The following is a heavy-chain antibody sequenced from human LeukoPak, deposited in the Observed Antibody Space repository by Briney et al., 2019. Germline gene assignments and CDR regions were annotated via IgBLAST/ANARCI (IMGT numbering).Heavy chain of an antibody. V-gene: IGHV1-18*01. D-gene: IGHD2-2*01. CDR2: ISAYNGNT. J-gene: IGHJ6*02. CDR3: ARETYCSSTSCYLRGYYGMDV. Sequence: ASVKVSCKASGYTFTSYGISWVRQAPGQGLEWMGWISAYNGNTNYAQKLQGRATMTTDTSTSTAYMELRSLRSDDTAVYYCARETYCSSTSCYLRGYYGMDVWGQGTTVTVSS. CDR1: GYTFTSYG.